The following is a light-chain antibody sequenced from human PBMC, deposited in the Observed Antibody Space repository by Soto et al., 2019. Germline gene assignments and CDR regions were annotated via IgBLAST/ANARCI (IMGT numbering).Light chain of an antibody. Sequence: EIVLTQSPATLSLSPGDRATLSCRASQSVSSYLAWYQQKPGQAPRLLIYDASNRATGIPARFSGSGSGTDFTLTISSLEAEDFAVYYCQQRSSWPLITFGQGTRLEIK. V-gene: IGKV3-11*01. CDR2: DAS. J-gene: IGKJ5*01. CDR1: QSVSSY. CDR3: QQRSSWPLIT.